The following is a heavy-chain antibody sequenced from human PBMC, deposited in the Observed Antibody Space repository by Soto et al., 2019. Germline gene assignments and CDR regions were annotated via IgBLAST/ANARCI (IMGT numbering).Heavy chain of an antibody. CDR3: ARRVRFSNTWYYFDY. J-gene: IGHJ4*02. Sequence: PSETLSLTCTVSGGSISSYFWSWIRQPPGKGLEWIGYIYYSGSTNYNPSLKSRVTISVDTSKNQFSLKLSSVTAADTAVYYCARRVRFSNTWYYFDYWGQGILVTVSS. V-gene: IGHV4-59*08. CDR1: GGSISSYF. D-gene: IGHD6-13*01. CDR2: IYYSGST.